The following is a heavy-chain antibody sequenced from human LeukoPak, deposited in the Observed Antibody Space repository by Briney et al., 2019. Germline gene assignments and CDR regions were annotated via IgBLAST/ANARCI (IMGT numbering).Heavy chain of an antibody. J-gene: IGHJ4*02. D-gene: IGHD3-10*01. Sequence: GGSLRLSCAASGFTFSGSAMHWVRQASGKGLEWVGRIRSKANSYATAYAASGKGRFTISRDDSKNTAYLQMNSLKTEDTAVYYCTRLTMVRGVIIDYWGQGTLVTVSS. CDR1: GFTFSGSA. CDR3: TRLTMVRGVIIDY. V-gene: IGHV3-73*01. CDR2: IRSKANSYAT.